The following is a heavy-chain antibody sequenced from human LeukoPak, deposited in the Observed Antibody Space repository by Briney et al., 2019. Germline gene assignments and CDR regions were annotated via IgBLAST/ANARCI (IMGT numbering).Heavy chain of an antibody. Sequence: SETLSLTCTVSGGSISSSSYYWGWIHQPPGKGLEWIGSIYYSGRTYYNPSLKSRVTISVDTSKNQFALKLSSVTAADTAVYYCARGSPTYYDFWSGYSGGDAFDIWGQGTMVTVSS. CDR2: IYYSGRT. V-gene: IGHV4-39*06. CDR3: ARGSPTYYDFWSGYSGGDAFDI. D-gene: IGHD3-3*01. CDR1: GGSISSSSYY. J-gene: IGHJ3*02.